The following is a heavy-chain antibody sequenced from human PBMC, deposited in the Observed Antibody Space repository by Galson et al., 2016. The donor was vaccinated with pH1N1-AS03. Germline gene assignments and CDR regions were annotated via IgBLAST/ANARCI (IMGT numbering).Heavy chain of an antibody. CDR3: ARDGDIVIVPSAIDYYGMDV. Sequence: SVKVSCKASGYKFTSYGVSWVRQAPGQGLEWMGWISGYNINAKYAEKFQGRVTLTTDKSTSTAYMELRSLTSDDTAVYFCARDGDIVIVPSAIDYYGMDVWGQGTTVTVS. CDR1: GYKFTSYG. J-gene: IGHJ6*02. CDR2: ISGYNINA. D-gene: IGHD2-2*01. V-gene: IGHV1-18*01.